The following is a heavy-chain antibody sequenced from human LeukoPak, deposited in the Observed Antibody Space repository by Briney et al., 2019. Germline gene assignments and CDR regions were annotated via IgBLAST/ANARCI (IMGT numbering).Heavy chain of an antibody. V-gene: IGHV4-61*02. D-gene: IGHD2-15*01. J-gene: IGHJ3*02. CDR3: ARGYCSGGSCYFDAFDI. Sequence: PSETLSLTCTVSGGSISSGSYYWSWIRQPAGKGLEWIGRIYTSGSTNYNPSLKSRVTISVDTSKNQFSLKLSSVTAADTAGYYCARGYCSGGSCYFDAFDIWGHGTLVTVSS. CDR2: IYTSGST. CDR1: GGSISSGSYY.